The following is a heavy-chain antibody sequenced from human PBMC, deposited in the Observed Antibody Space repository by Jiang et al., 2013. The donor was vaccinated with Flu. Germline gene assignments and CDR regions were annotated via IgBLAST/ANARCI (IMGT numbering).Heavy chain of an antibody. CDR2: IIPIFGTA. J-gene: IGHJ6*03. Sequence: LEWMGGIIPIFGTANYAQKFQGRVTITADESTSTAYMELSSLRSEDTAVYYCARGRGGSSWHNYYYYYMDVWGQRGPRSPSP. V-gene: IGHV1-69*01. D-gene: IGHD6-13*01. CDR3: ARGRGGSSWHNYYYYYMDV.